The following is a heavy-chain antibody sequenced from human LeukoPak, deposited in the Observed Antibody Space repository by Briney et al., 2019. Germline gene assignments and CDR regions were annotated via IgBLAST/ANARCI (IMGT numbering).Heavy chain of an antibody. CDR1: GFILNDYG. D-gene: IGHD3-10*01. CDR3: ARDDPGAHYGMDV. CDR2: IWFDKNQ. J-gene: IGHJ6*02. Sequence: GGSLRLSCAASGFILNDYGMHWVRQAPGKGLEWVADIWFDKNQHFADSVKGRFAISRDNSKNTVYLQINSLRAEDTAVYYCARDDPGAHYGMDVWGQGTTVTVSS. V-gene: IGHV3-33*01.